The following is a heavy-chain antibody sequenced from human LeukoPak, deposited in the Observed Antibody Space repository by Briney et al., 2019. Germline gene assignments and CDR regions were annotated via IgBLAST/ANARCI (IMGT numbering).Heavy chain of an antibody. J-gene: IGHJ4*02. CDR2: ISHSGST. V-gene: IGHV4-34*01. Sequence: SETPSLTCTVSGGSITGYHWSWLRQPPGKGLEWIGEISHSGSTGYNSSLKSRVTISVDKSKNQFSLKLSSVTAADTAVYYCARNMVGETTFDYWGQGTLVTVSS. D-gene: IGHD2/OR15-2a*01. CDR3: ARNMVGETTFDY. CDR1: GGSITGYH.